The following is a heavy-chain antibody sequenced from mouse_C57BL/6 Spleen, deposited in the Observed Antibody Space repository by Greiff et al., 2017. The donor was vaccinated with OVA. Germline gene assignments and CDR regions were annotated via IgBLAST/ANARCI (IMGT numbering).Heavy chain of an antibody. CDR1: GYTFTSYW. CDR3: AREGKYDYDGGLDY. V-gene: IGHV1-55*01. J-gene: IGHJ2*01. D-gene: IGHD2-4*01. Sequence: QVQLQQPGAELVKPGASVKMSCKASGYTFTSYWITWVKQRPGQGLEWIGDIYPGSGSTNYNEKFKSKATLTVDTSSSTAYMQLSSLTSEDSAVYYCAREGKYDYDGGLDYWGQGTTLTVSS. CDR2: IYPGSGST.